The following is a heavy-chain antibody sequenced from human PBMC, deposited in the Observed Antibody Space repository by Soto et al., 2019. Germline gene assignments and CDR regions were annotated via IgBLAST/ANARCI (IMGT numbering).Heavy chain of an antibody. CDR2: ARKKGNTYTT. J-gene: IGHJ3*02. CDR3: AREISGWAPDAFDI. V-gene: IGHV3-72*01. D-gene: IGHD6-19*01. CDR1: GFTFSGHY. Sequence: GGSLRLSCAGSGFTFSGHYMNWVRRAPGKGLEWVGRARKKGNTYTTEYAASVEGRFTISRDDSKNSLYLQMNSLKTEDTALYYCAREISGWAPDAFDIWGQGTMVTVSS.